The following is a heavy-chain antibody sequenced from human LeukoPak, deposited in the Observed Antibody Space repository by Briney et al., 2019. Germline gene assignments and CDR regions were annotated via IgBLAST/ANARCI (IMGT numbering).Heavy chain of an antibody. V-gene: IGHV3-9*01. Sequence: GGSLRLSCAASGFTFDDYAMHWVRQAPGEGLEWVSGISWNSGSIGYADSVKGRFTISRDNAKNSLYLQMNSLRAEDTALYYCAKDTGSYYYFDYWGQGTLVTVSS. D-gene: IGHD1-26*01. CDR3: AKDTGSYYYFDY. CDR1: GFTFDDYA. CDR2: ISWNSGSI. J-gene: IGHJ4*02.